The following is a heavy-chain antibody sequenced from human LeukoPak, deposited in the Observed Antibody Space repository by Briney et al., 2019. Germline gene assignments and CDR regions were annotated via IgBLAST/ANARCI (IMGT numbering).Heavy chain of an antibody. CDR1: GGSFCVYY. J-gene: IGHJ4*02. CDR2: ISRGGST. D-gene: IGHD4-17*01. V-gene: IGHV4-34*01. Sequence: SETLSLTCAVYGGSFCVYYWSWIRQPPGKGLEWIGEISRGGSTNYSPSLKSRVTISLDTSKNQVSLKLSSVTAADTAMYYCGLSTTKATTRTIDYWGQGALVTVSS. CDR3: GLSTTKATTRTIDY.